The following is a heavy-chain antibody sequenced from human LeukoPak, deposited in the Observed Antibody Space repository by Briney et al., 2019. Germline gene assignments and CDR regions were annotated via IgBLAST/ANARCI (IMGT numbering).Heavy chain of an antibody. CDR3: AREGDSDYYDSSGCDY. V-gene: IGHV3-7*01. J-gene: IGHJ4*02. D-gene: IGHD3-22*01. Sequence: QSWGSLRLSCAASGFTFSSYWMSGVSQAPGKGLEWVANIKQDGSEKYYVDSVKGRFTISRDNAKNSLYLQMNSLRAEDTAVYYCAREGDSDYYDSSGCDYWGQGTLVTVSS. CDR2: IKQDGSEK. CDR1: GFTFSSYW.